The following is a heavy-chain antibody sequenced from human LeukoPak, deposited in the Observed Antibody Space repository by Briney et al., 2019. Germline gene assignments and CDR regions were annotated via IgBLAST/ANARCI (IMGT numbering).Heavy chain of an antibody. CDR1: RFTFRNYG. CDR3: AKDYHLHGATFPGH. D-gene: IGHD1-14*01. Sequence: GTSLRLSCAASRFTFRNYGMHWVRQAPGKGLEWLTLISLDGSNQCYADSVKGRFTISRDNSKDTLYLQMDALRPEDTAVYFCAKDYHLHGATFPGHWGQGTLVTVSS. J-gene: IGHJ4*02. V-gene: IGHV3-30*18. CDR2: ISLDGSNQ.